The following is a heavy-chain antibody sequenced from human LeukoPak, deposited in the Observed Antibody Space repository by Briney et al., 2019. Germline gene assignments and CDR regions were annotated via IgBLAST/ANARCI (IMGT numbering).Heavy chain of an antibody. J-gene: IGHJ4*02. D-gene: IGHD3-10*02. CDR2: ICWNDDK. V-gene: IGHV2-5*01. CDR1: GFSLSTSGVG. CDR3: AHHMFRHLDN. Sequence: SGPTLVKPTQTLTLTCTFSGFSLSTSGVGVCWIRQPPGQALEWLALICWNDDKRYSPSLRSRLTITKDTSKNQVVLTMTTMDPVDTATYYCAHHMFRHLDNWGQGTLVTVSS.